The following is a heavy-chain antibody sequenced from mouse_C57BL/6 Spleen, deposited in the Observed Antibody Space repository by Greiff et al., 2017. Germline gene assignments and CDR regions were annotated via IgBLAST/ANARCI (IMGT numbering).Heavy chain of an antibody. J-gene: IGHJ2*01. V-gene: IGHV6-3*01. Sequence: VQLKESGGGLVQPGGSMKLSCVASGFTFSNYWMNWVRQSPEKGLEWVAQIRLKSDNYATHYAESVKGRFTISRDDSKSSVYLQMNNLRAEDTGIYYCTGELRYFDYWGQGTTLTVSS. CDR3: TGELRYFDY. CDR1: GFTFSNYW. D-gene: IGHD2-4*01. CDR2: IRLKSDNYAT.